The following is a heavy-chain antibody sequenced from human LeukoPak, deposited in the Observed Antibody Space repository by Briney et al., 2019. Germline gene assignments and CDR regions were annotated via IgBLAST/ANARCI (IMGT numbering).Heavy chain of an antibody. CDR2: IWNNGNNR. Sequence: GGSLRLSCAASGFIFSDYGMHWVRQAPGKGLEWVAVIWNNGNNRYADSVRGRFTISRDDSKNTLYLQMDSLRAEDTAVYYCASLRSTGFDYWGQGTLVTVSS. D-gene: IGHD1-14*01. CDR1: GFIFSDYG. CDR3: ASLRSTGFDY. J-gene: IGHJ4*02. V-gene: IGHV3-33*01.